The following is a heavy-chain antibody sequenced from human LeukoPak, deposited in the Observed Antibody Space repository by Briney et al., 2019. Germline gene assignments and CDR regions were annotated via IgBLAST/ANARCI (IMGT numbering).Heavy chain of an antibody. CDR3: AKDITPHYYGSGSPYDY. CDR2: ISGSGGST. CDR1: SGSISNYY. V-gene: IGHV3-23*01. D-gene: IGHD3-10*01. Sequence: ETLSLTCNVSSGSISNYYLSWVRQAPGEGLEWVSAISGSGGSTYYADSVKGRFTISRDNSKNTLNLQMNSLRAEDTAVYYCAKDITPHYYGSGSPYDYWGQGTLVTVSS. J-gene: IGHJ4*02.